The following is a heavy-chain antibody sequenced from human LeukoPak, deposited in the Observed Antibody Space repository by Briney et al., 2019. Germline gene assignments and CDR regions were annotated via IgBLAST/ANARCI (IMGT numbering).Heavy chain of an antibody. Sequence: SETLSLTCTVSGGSISIFYWSWVRQPPGKGLEWIGYIYSSAYTDYNPSLKNRVTISVDTSKNQFSLKLSSVTAADTAVYYCARAGPNYYDSSGYPYDAFDIWGQGTMVTVSS. J-gene: IGHJ3*02. V-gene: IGHV4-59*12. D-gene: IGHD3-22*01. CDR2: IYSSAYT. CDR1: GGSISIFY. CDR3: ARAGPNYYDSSGYPYDAFDI.